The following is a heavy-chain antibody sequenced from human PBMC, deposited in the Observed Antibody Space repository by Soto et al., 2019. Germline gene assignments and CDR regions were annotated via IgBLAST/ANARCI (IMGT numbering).Heavy chain of an antibody. V-gene: IGHV3-53*01. CDR1: GFTVSNTY. CDR2: IYRGLAT. J-gene: IGHJ3*02. CDR3: ARDRSDSSRADSFGI. Sequence: EVQLVESGGGLIQPGGSLRLSCAVSGFTVSNTYMSWVGQAPGKGLEWISVIYRGLATYYADSVKGRFTISRDDSRNTVYLQMNSLPTEDTAVYFWARDRSDSSRADSFGIWGQGTMVTVSS. D-gene: IGHD6-25*01.